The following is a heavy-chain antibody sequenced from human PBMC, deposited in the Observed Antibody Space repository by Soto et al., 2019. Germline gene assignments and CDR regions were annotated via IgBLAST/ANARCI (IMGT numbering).Heavy chain of an antibody. V-gene: IGHV4-61*01. CDR1: GGSVSSGSYY. Sequence: SETLSLTCTVSGGSVSSGSYYWSWIRQPPGKGLEWIGYIYYSGSTNYNPSLKSRVTISVDTSKNQFSLKLSSVTAADTAVYYCARHVYGGNKASYWGQGTLVTVSS. J-gene: IGHJ4*02. CDR2: IYYSGST. CDR3: ARHVYGGNKASY. D-gene: IGHD4-17*01.